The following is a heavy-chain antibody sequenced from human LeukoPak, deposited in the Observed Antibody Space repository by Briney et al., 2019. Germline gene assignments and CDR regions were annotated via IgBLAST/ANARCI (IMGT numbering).Heavy chain of an antibody. V-gene: IGHV4-39*01. CDR1: GGSISSRNYY. CDR2: IYYSGRT. J-gene: IGHJ6*02. Sequence: PSETLSLTCSVSGGSISSRNYYWGWIRQPPGKKLEWIGSIYYSGRTYYNPSLKSRVTISVDTSKNQLSLKLNSVTAAGMTVDYGAARSYEDTSGVYGMDVWGQGTTVTVSS. CDR3: AARSYEDTSGVYGMDV. D-gene: IGHD3-22*01.